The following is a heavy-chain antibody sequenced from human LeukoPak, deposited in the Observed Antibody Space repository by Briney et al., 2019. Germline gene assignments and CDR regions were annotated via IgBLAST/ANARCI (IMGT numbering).Heavy chain of an antibody. CDR2: IYHSGST. CDR3: AREVAYYFDY. Sequence: SETLSLTCTVSGGSISGYYWSWIRQPPGKGLEWIGYIYHSGSTYYNPSPKSRVTISVDRSKNQFSLKLSSVTAADTAVYYCAREVAYYFDYWGQGTLVTVSS. J-gene: IGHJ4*02. CDR1: GGSISGYY. V-gene: IGHV4-30-2*01.